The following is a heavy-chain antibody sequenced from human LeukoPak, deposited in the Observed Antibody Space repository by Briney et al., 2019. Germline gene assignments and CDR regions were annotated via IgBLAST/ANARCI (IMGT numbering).Heavy chain of an antibody. J-gene: IGHJ5*02. CDR2: ISGSGGST. V-gene: IGHV3-23*01. D-gene: IGHD2-21*02. CDR3: AKRRRGPMTFDP. Sequence: GGSLRLSCAGSAFTLSNYAMSWVRQAPGKGLEWVSAISGSGGSTYYADSVKGRFTISRDNPKNTLYLQMNSLRAEDTAVYYCAKRRRGPMTFDPWGQGTLVTVSS. CDR1: AFTLSNYA.